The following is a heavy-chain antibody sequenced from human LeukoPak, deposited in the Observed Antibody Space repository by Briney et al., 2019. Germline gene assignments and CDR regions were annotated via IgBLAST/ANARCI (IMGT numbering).Heavy chain of an antibody. V-gene: IGHV3-21*01. J-gene: IGHJ4*02. CDR1: GFTFSSYS. Sequence: GSLRLSCAASGFTFSSYSMNWVRQAPGKGLEWVSSISSSSSYIYYADSVKSRFTISRDNAKNSLYLQMNSLRAEDTAVYYCARDGDSSGYSDYWGQGTLVTVSS. CDR3: ARDGDSSGYSDY. CDR2: ISSSSSYI. D-gene: IGHD3-22*01.